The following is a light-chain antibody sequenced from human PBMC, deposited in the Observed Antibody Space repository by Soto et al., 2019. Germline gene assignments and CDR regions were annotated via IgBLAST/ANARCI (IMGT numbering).Light chain of an antibody. V-gene: IGKV1-5*03. CDR3: QQYDSYSLRT. J-gene: IGKJ1*01. CDR2: KAS. Sequence: DIQMTQSPSTLSASVGDRVTITCRASQTITTSLAWYQQKPGKAPKLLIYKASSLESGVPSRFSGSGSGTEFTLTISSLQPGDFATYYCQQYDSYSLRTFGQGTKVEI. CDR1: QTITTS.